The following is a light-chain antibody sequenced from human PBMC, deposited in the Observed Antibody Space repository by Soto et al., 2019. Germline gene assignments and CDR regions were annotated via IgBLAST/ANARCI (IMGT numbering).Light chain of an antibody. J-gene: IGKJ1*01. V-gene: IGKV3-15*01. CDR1: QGSNSN. Sequence: EVVMTQSPATLSVSPGERATVSGMTSQGSNSNLAWYQHKPGQAPRLLIYGVFTRATGIPGRFSGGWSGTAFSLTINGLQSEDFGVYYCHQYNSWPRKFGPGTRVEIK. CDR2: GVF. CDR3: HQYNSWPRK.